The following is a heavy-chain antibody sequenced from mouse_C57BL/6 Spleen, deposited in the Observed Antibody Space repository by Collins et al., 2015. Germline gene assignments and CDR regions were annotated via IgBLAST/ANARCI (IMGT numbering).Heavy chain of an antibody. D-gene: IGHD1-1*01. V-gene: IGHV3-6*01. CDR1: GYSITSGYY. CDR2: ISYDGSN. J-gene: IGHJ3*01. CDR3: ARDYYGSSSFAY. Sequence: DVQLQESGPGLVKPSQSLSLTCSVTGYSITSGYYWNWIRQFPGNKLEWMGYISYDGSNNYNPSLKNRISITRDTSKNQFSLKLNSVTTEDTATYYCARDYYGSSSFAYWGQGTLVTVSA.